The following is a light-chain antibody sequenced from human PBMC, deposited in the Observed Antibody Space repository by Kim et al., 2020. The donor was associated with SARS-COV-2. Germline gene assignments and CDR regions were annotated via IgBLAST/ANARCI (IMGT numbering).Light chain of an antibody. CDR3: QQYDGSSGT. J-gene: IGKJ2*01. V-gene: IGKV1-5*03. CDR2: QAS. CDR1: QTIRYS. Sequence: SAFVGDRVTITCRASQTIRYSLAWYQQKPGKAPKLLTYQASTLEAGVPSRFSASGSGTEFTLTISSLQPEDFATYFCQQYDGSSGTFGQGTKLEI.